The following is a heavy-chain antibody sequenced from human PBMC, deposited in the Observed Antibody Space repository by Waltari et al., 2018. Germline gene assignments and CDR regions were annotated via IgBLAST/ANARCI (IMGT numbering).Heavy chain of an antibody. CDR1: EYSLSKVP. V-gene: IGHV1-24*01. CDR3: VTRIKAVVQGVIIVEGPPPNWFDP. J-gene: IGHJ5*02. CDR2: FNPKDGER. D-gene: IGHD3-10*02. Sequence: QVQLEQSGAEVRKPGASVKVACKVSEYSLSKVPIHCVRQIPGTGVESMGGFNPKDGERTYARKFQGRVTVTEDTLTNTAYMEMSSLRSEDTAIYYCVTRIKAVVQGVIIVEGPPPNWFDPWGPGTQVTVSS.